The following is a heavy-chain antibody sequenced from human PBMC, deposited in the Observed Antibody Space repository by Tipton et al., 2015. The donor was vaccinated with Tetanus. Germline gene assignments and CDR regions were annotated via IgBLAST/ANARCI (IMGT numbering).Heavy chain of an antibody. V-gene: IGHV3-7*04. CDR1: GFTFGHHW. D-gene: IGHD2-15*01. CDR3: VRGYSGDAF. CDR2: IRQDGDEK. Sequence: SLRLSCEGSGFTFGHHWMSWVRQAPGKGLEWVANIRQDGDEKNYVDSVKGRFTISRDNTKSSVHLQMNSLREGDTAVYYCVRGYSGDAFWGQGTRVTVSS. J-gene: IGHJ4*02.